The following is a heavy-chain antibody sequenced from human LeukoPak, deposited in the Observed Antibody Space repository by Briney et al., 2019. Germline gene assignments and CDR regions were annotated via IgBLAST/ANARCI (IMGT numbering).Heavy chain of an antibody. D-gene: IGHD2-2*01. V-gene: IGHV3-30*02. J-gene: IGHJ5*02. CDR2: IRYDGSNK. Sequence: GSSLRLSCAASGFTFSSYGMHWVRQAPGKGLEWVAFIRYDGSNKYYADSVKGRFTISKDNSKNTLYLQMNSLRAEDTAVYYCAKDLRAYCSSTSCFRDWFDPWGQGTLVTVSS. CDR1: GFTFSSYG. CDR3: AKDLRAYCSSTSCFRDWFDP.